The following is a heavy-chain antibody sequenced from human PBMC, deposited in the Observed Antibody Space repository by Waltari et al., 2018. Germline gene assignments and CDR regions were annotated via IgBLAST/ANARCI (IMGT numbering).Heavy chain of an antibody. D-gene: IGHD6-13*01. CDR2: RSYDGSNK. J-gene: IGHJ4*02. CDR3: AKDLGMAAAGTYGIDY. V-gene: IGHV3-30*18. Sequence: QVQLVESGGGVVQPGRSLRLSCAASGFTFSSYGMHWVRQAPGKGLEWVAVRSYDGSNKYYADSGKGRFTISRDNSKNTLYLQMNSLRAEDTAVYYCAKDLGMAAAGTYGIDYWGQGTLVTVSS. CDR1: GFTFSSYG.